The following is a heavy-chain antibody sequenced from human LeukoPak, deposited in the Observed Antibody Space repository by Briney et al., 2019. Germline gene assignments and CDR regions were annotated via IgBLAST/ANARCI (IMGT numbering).Heavy chain of an antibody. D-gene: IGHD6-13*01. CDR2: IYTSGST. V-gene: IGHV4-61*09. CDR1: GGSISSGNYY. CDR3: ARGSSWYAYDWFDP. Sequence: SETLSLTCTVSGGSISSGNYYWSWIRRPAGKGLEWIGHIYTSGSTNYNPSLKSRVTISVDTSKNQFSLKLSSLTAADTAVYYCARGSSWYAYDWFDPWGQGTLVTVSS. J-gene: IGHJ5*02.